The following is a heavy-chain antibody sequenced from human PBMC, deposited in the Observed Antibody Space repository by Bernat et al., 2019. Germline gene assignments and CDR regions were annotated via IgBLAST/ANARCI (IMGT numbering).Heavy chain of an antibody. CDR2: IKQDGSEK. D-gene: IGHD4-17*01. Sequence: EVQLVESGGGLVQPGGSLRLSCAASGFTFSSYWMTWVRQAPGKGLEWVAIIKQDGSEKYYVASVKGRFTISRDNAKNSLYLQMNSLRAEDTAVYYCARPNQDGDYGGVYFDYWGQGALVTVSP. J-gene: IGHJ4*02. CDR3: ARPNQDGDYGGVYFDY. V-gene: IGHV3-7*01. CDR1: GFTFSSYW.